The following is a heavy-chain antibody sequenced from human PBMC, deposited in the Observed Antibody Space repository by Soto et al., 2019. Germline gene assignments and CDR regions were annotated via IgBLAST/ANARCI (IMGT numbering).Heavy chain of an antibody. V-gene: IGHV3-33*05. CDR1: GFTFRSYV. J-gene: IGHJ4*02. D-gene: IGHD3-16*01. Sequence: VQLVESGGGVVQPGTSLRLSCVGSGFTFRSYVIHWVRQAPGKGLEWVALTSYDGSNNFYGDSVKGRFTISRDNSRNTVELQMDSLRLEDTALYYCARWGTTGGLDVGGQGTMVSVSS. CDR2: TSYDGSNN. CDR3: ARWGTTGGLDV.